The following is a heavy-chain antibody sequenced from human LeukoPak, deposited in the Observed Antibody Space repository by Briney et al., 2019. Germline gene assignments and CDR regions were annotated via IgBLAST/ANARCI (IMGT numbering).Heavy chain of an antibody. CDR2: INHSGST. V-gene: IGHV4-34*01. CDR3: ATKDY. CDR1: GGSCSGYY. J-gene: IGHJ4*02. Sequence: SETLSLTCAVYGGSCSGYYWSWIRQPPGKGLEWIGEINHSGSTNYNPSLKSRVTISVDTSKNQFSLKLSSVTAADTAVYYCATKDYWGQGTLVTVSS.